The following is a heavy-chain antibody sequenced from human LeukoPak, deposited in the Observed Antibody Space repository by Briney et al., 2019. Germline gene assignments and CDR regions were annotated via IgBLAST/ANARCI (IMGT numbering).Heavy chain of an antibody. D-gene: IGHD6-19*01. CDR2: ISYSGST. Sequence: SETLSLTCTVSGGSISSDYWSWIRQPPGKGLEWIGYISYSGSTNCNPSLKSRVTISVDTSKNQFSLKLTSVTAADTAVYYCAREAVSGWYDYFDYWGQGTLVTVSS. CDR1: GGSISSDY. J-gene: IGHJ4*02. CDR3: AREAVSGWYDYFDY. V-gene: IGHV4-59*01.